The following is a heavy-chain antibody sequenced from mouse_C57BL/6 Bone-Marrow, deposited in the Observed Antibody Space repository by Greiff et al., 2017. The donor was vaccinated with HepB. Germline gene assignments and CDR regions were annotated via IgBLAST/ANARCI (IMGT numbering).Heavy chain of an antibody. CDR1: GSTFTDYE. Sequence: PLQQSGAELVRPGASVTLSCKASGSTFTDYEMHWVKQTPVHGLEWIGAIDPETGGTAYNQKFKGKAILTADKSSSTAYMELRSLTSEDSAVYYCTRSDDGYYRYWFAYWGQGTLVTVSA. V-gene: IGHV1-15*01. D-gene: IGHD2-3*01. J-gene: IGHJ3*01. CDR2: IDPETGGT. CDR3: TRSDDGYYRYWFAY.